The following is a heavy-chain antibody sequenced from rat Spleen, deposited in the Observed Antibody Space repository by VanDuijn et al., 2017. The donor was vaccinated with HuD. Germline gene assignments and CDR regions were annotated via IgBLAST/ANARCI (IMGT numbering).Heavy chain of an antibody. CDR1: DYSITSNY. CDR3: ARYEGVAIYFDY. CDR2: ISYSDST. J-gene: IGHJ2*01. D-gene: IGHD1-11*01. V-gene: IGHV3-1*01. Sequence: EVLLQESGPGLVKPSQSLSLTCSVTDYSITSNYWGWIRKFPGNKMEWLGYISYSDSTNYNPSLRSRISITRDTSKNKFFLQLNSVTPDDTAKYCCARYEGVAIYFDYWSQGVIVTVSS.